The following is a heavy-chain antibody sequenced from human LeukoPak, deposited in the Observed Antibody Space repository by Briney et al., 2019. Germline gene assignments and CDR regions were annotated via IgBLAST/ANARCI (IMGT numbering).Heavy chain of an antibody. CDR3: ARENDMGYCSGGRCYKGYNAMDV. D-gene: IGHD2-15*01. V-gene: IGHV3-53*01. CDR1: GFTFSSYA. J-gene: IGHJ6*02. Sequence: GGSLRLSCAASGFTFSSYAMSWVRQAPGKGLEWVSVIFSGGSTYYADSVKGRFTISRDNSKNTLYLQMNSLRAEDTAVYYCARENDMGYCSGGRCYKGYNAMDVWGQGTTVTVSS. CDR2: IFSGGST.